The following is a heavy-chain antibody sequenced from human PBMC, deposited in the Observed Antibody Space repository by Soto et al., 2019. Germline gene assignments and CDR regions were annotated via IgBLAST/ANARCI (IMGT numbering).Heavy chain of an antibody. D-gene: IGHD6-19*01. CDR3: ANLYSSGGKEWFDP. J-gene: IGHJ5*02. V-gene: IGHV3-23*01. CDR2: IDHRGGST. Sequence: EVQLLESGGGLVQPGGYLRLSCAASGFTFSNYAMSWVRQAPGKGLEWVSGIDHRGGSTYYADSVKGRFTISRDNSKNTLYLQMNSLRAEDTAVYYCANLYSSGGKEWFDPWGQGTLVTVSS. CDR1: GFTFSNYA.